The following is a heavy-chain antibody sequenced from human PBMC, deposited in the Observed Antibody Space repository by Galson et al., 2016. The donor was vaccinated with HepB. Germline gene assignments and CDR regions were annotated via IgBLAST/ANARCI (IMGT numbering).Heavy chain of an antibody. CDR3: ASGISYFGSSNSLDF. CDR1: GLTFSDYY. D-gene: IGHD2/OR15-2a*01. CDR2: ISADSSTI. J-gene: IGHJ4*02. V-gene: IGHV3-11*04. Sequence: SLRLSCAASGLTFSDYYMSWIRQAPGKGLQWLSYISADSSTIHYADSVKGRFTISRDNARDSLYLQLSGLTVEDTAVYFCASGISYFGSSNSLDFWGQGTLVTVSS.